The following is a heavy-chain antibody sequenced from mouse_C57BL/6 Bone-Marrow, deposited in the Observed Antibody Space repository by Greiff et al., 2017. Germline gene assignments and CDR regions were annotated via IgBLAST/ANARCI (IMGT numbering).Heavy chain of an antibody. V-gene: IGHV5-6*01. J-gene: IGHJ4*01. CDR2: ISSGSSYT. CDR1: GFTFSSYG. CDR3: VTTYAIDY. D-gene: IGHD2-3*01. Sequence: EVKLMESGGDLVKPGGSLKLSCAASGFTFSSYGMSWVRQTPDKRLEWVATISSGSSYTYYPDSVKGRFTISRDNAKNTLYLQMSSLKSEDTAMYYSVTTYAIDYWGQGTSVTVSS.